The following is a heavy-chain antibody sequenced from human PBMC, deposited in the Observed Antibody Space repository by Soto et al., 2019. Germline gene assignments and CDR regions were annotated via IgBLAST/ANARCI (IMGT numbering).Heavy chain of an antibody. CDR2: VNAGNGNT. Sequence: QVQLVQSGAEQKKPGASVKVSCKASGYTFNAYSIHWVRQAPGQGFEWMGWVNAGNGNTKSSQKFQDRLTITRDTSANTAYMELSSLRSEDTAVYYCARRPLLESHFDFWGQGSLVTVSS. V-gene: IGHV1-3*05. CDR3: ARRPLLESHFDF. CDR1: GYTFNAYS. J-gene: IGHJ4*02.